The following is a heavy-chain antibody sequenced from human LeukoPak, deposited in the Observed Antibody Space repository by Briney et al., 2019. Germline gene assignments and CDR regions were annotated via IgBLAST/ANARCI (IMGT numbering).Heavy chain of an antibody. D-gene: IGHD3-22*01. CDR3: ARVSFYYDSSGYLLNYYYMDV. V-gene: IGHV4-59*01. CDR1: GGSISSFC. Sequence: SETLSLTCNVSGGSISSFCWSWIRQPPGKGLEWIGHIYYSGSTNYNPSLKSRVTISVGTSKNQFSPRLSSVTAADTAVYYCARVSFYYDSSGYLLNYYYMDVWGKGTTVTVSS. J-gene: IGHJ6*03. CDR2: IYYSGST.